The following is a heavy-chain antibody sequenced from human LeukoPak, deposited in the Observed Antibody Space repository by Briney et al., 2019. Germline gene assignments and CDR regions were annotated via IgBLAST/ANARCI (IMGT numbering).Heavy chain of an antibody. D-gene: IGHD5-24*01. Sequence: PSETLSLTCAVYGGSFSGYYWSWIRQPPGKGLEWIGEINHSGSTNYNPSLKSRVTISVDTSKNQFSLKLSSVTAADTAVYYCARGQMALSYWGQGTLVTVSS. V-gene: IGHV4-34*09. CDR3: ARGQMALSY. CDR2: INHSGST. CDR1: GGSFSGYY. J-gene: IGHJ4*02.